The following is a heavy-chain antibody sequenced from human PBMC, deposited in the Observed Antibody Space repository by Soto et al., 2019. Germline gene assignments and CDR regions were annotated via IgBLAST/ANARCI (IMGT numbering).Heavy chain of an antibody. Sequence: PSETLSLTCTVSGGSISSGDYYWSWIRQPSGKGLEWIGYIYYSGSTYYNPSLKSRVTISVDTSKNQFSLKLSSVTAADTAVYYCARVDQLEGWFDPWGQGTLVTVSS. CDR1: GGSISSGDYY. J-gene: IGHJ5*02. CDR3: ARVDQLEGWFDP. CDR2: IYYSGST. D-gene: IGHD6-6*01. V-gene: IGHV4-30-4*01.